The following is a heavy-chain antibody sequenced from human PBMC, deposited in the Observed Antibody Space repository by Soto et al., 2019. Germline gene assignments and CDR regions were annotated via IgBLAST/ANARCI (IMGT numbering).Heavy chain of an antibody. CDR3: ARDLYFDPYGY. V-gene: IGHV3-33*01. CDR1: GFTFSSYG. D-gene: IGHD3-10*01. J-gene: IGHJ4*02. CDR2: IWYDGSNK. Sequence: XESLSLTCAASGFTFSSYGMHWVRQAPGKGLEWVAVIWYDGSNKYYADSVKGRFTISRDNSKNTLYLQMNSLRAEDTAVYYCARDLYFDPYGYWGQGTLVTVSS.